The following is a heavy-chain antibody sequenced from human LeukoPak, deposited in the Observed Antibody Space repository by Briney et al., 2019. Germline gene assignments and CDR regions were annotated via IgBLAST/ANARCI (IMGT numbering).Heavy chain of an antibody. Sequence: GGSLRLSCAASGILFSNTAMNWARQSPGRGLEWVSAISGGGERAFYADSVKGRFTISRDNSKNILYLQMNSQTANDTAIYYCGKDGGQYSSGPEFDPRGQGALVTVSS. J-gene: IGHJ5*02. V-gene: IGHV3-23*01. CDR2: ISGGGERA. CDR3: GKDGGQYSSGPEFDP. CDR1: GILFSNTA. D-gene: IGHD6-19*01.